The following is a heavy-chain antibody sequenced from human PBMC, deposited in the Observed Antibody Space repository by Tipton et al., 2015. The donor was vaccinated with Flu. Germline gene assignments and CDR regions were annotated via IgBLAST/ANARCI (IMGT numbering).Heavy chain of an antibody. CDR1: GFAFSSYG. Sequence: SLRLSCAASGFAFSSYGIHWVRQAPGKGLEWVAAISHDGDNKYYAGSVRGRFTISRDQSKNTLYLQMNSLTTEDTAVYYCAKDLAGMFYYYGMDVWGQGTTVTVSS. CDR3: AKDLAGMFYYYGMDV. D-gene: IGHD6-19*01. V-gene: IGHV3-30*18. CDR2: ISHDGDNK. J-gene: IGHJ6*02.